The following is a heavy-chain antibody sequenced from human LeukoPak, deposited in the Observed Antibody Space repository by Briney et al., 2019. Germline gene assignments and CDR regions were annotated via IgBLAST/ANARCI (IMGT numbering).Heavy chain of an antibody. J-gene: IGHJ3*02. D-gene: IGHD1-26*01. CDR3: ARDRLSGSYPRLRDAFDI. Sequence: PGGSLRLSCAASGFTFSDYYMSWVRQAPGKGLEWVSVIYSGGSTYYADSVKGRFTISRDNSKNTLCLQMNSLRAEDTAVYYCARDRLSGSYPRLRDAFDIWGQGTMVTVSS. V-gene: IGHV3-53*01. CDR2: IYSGGST. CDR1: GFTFSDYY.